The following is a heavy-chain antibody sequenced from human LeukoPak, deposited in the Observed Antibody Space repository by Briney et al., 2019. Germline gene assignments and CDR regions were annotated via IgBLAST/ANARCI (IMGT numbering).Heavy chain of an antibody. Sequence: GGSLRLSCAASGFTFSSYGMHWVRQAPGKGLEWVAVIWYDGSNKYYADSVKGRFTISRDNSKNTLYLQMNSLRAEDTAVYYCAKDDSGSYYDSSGYYFDYWGQGTLVTVSS. V-gene: IGHV3-33*06. CDR1: GFTFSSYG. J-gene: IGHJ4*02. CDR3: AKDDSGSYYDSSGYYFDY. D-gene: IGHD3-22*01. CDR2: IWYDGSNK.